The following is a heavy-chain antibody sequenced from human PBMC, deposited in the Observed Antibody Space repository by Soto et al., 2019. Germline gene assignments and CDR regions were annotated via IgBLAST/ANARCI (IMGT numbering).Heavy chain of an antibody. CDR1: GFTFSSYA. V-gene: IGHV3-30-3*01. CDR3: ARDISRLVYEGTV. D-gene: IGHD6-19*01. Sequence: GGSLRLSCAASGFTFSSYAMHWVRQAPGKGLEWVAVISYDGSNKYYADSVKGRFTISRDNSKNTLYLQMNSLRAEDTAVYYCARDISRLVYEGTVWGQGTTVTLSS. J-gene: IGHJ6*02. CDR2: ISYDGSNK.